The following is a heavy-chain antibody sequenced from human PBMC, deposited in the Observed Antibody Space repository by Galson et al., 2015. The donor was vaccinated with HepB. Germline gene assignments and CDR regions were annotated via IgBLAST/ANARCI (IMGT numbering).Heavy chain of an antibody. Sequence: SLRLSCAASGLTFSSHSMNWVRQAPGKGLEWVSHISTGTSAMYYADSVKGRFTISRDNAKNSLYLQMNSLRAEATAVYYCVFLRGNDLKPLDYWGQGTLVTVSS. J-gene: IGHJ4*02. V-gene: IGHV3-48*04. CDR3: VFLRGNDLKPLDY. CDR2: ISTGTSAM. D-gene: IGHD5-12*01. CDR1: GLTFSSHS.